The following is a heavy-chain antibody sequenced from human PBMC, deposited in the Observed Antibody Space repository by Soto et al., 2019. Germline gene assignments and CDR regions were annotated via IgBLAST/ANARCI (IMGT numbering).Heavy chain of an antibody. V-gene: IGHV1-46*01. CDR1: GYTFSNYY. Sequence: QVQLVQSGAEVKKPGASVKVSCKTSGYTFSNYYINWVRQAPGQGLEWMGRINPSGGGTTYAQKFQGRVTMTRVTSTSTVYMDLSSLRSEGTAVYYCARSQEVVVVPAAPIDSWGQGTLVTVSS. D-gene: IGHD2-2*01. J-gene: IGHJ4*02. CDR2: INPSGGGT. CDR3: ARSQEVVVVPAAPIDS.